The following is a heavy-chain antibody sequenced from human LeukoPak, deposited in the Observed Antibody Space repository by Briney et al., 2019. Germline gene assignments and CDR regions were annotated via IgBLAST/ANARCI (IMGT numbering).Heavy chain of an antibody. CDR1: GYTFTSYA. V-gene: IGHV1-69*05. J-gene: IGHJ4*02. CDR2: IIPIFGTA. D-gene: IGHD4-17*01. CDR3: AREYDYGDYEENY. Sequence: GASVKVSCKASGYTFTSYAISWVRQAPGQGLEWMGRIIPIFGTANYAQKFQGRVTITTDESTSTAYMELSSLRSEDTAVYYCAREYDYGDYEENYWGQGTLVTVSS.